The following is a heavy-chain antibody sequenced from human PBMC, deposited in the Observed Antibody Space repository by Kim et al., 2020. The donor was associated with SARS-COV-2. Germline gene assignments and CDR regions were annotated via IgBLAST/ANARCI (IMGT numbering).Heavy chain of an antibody. CDR2: VSASGDTT. CDR3: ARGLSSGPY. V-gene: IGHV3-23*01. Sequence: GGSLRLSCAASGFIFTSYNINWVRQAPGQGLQWVSGVSASGDTTNYADSVRGRFTISRDISENTLYLQMNSLTAEDTAIYYCARGLSSGPYWGQGTLVTVSS. J-gene: IGHJ4*02. CDR1: GFIFTSYN. D-gene: IGHD3-10*01.